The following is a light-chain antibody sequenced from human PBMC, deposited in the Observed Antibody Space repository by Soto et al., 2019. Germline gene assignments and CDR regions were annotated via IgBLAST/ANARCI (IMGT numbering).Light chain of an antibody. CDR2: EGS. CDR1: SSDVGSY. V-gene: IGLV2-23*01. J-gene: IGLJ2*01. Sequence: QSVLTQPASVSGSPGQSIAISCTGTSSDVGSYVSWYQQHPGKAPKLMMFEGSKRPSGVSNRFSGSKSGNTASLTISGLQAEDEADYYCCSYAGSTTLLFGGGTKLTVL. CDR3: CSYAGSTTLL.